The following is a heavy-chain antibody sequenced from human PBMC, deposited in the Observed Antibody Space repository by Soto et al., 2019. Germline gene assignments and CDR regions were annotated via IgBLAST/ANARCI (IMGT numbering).Heavy chain of an antibody. CDR2: TYYRSKWYN. Sequence: SPTLSLPCAISGDSVSSNSAAWNLIRQSPSRGLEWLGRTYYRSKWYNDYAVSVKSRITINPDTSKNQFSLQLNSVTPEDTAVYYCARGTIAARVWFDPWGQGTLVTVSS. V-gene: IGHV6-1*01. J-gene: IGHJ5*02. CDR1: GDSVSSNSAA. D-gene: IGHD6-6*01. CDR3: ARGTIAARVWFDP.